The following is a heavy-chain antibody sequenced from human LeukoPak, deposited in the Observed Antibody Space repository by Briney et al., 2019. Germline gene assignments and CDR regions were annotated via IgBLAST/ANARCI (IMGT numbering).Heavy chain of an antibody. CDR1: GFTSSSYE. CDR2: ISSSGSTI. Sequence: AGSLRLSCAASGFTSSSYEMKWVRQAPGKGLEWVSYISSSGSTIYYADSVKGRFTISRDNAKNSLYLQMSSLRAEDTAVYYCARAGSYSYGVLFDYWGQGTLVTVSS. D-gene: IGHD5-18*01. J-gene: IGHJ4*02. V-gene: IGHV3-48*03. CDR3: ARAGSYSYGVLFDY.